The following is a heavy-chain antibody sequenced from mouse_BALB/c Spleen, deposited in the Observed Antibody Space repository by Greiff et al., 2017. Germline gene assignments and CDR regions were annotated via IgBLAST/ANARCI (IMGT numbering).Heavy chain of an antibody. Sequence: EVKVVESGGGLVKPGGSLKLSCAASGFTFSSYTMSWVRQTPEKRLEWVATISSGGSYTYYPDSVKGRFTISRDNAKNTLYLQMSSLKSEDTAMYYCTRDRARSHFDYWGQGTTLTVSS. CDR1: GFTFSSYT. D-gene: IGHD3-3*01. J-gene: IGHJ2*01. V-gene: IGHV5-6-4*01. CDR2: ISSGGSYT. CDR3: TRDRARSHFDY.